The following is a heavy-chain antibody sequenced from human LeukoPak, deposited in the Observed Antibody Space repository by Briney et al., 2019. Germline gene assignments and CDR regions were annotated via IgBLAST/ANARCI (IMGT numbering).Heavy chain of an antibody. J-gene: IGHJ1*01. Sequence: PGGSLRLPCAASGFTFTDYYMSWIRQAPGKGLEWVSYITNSGTTIYYADSVKGRSTISRDNAKNSLYLQMNSLRAEDTAVYYCARDGHYDILTGYFQDWGQGTLVTVSS. CDR2: ITNSGTTI. V-gene: IGHV3-11*01. CDR1: GFTFTDYY. CDR3: ARDGHYDILTGYFQD. D-gene: IGHD3-9*01.